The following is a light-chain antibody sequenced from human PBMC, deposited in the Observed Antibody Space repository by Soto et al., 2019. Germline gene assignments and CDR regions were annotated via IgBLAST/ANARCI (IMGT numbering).Light chain of an antibody. CDR3: QPHNNWPVVN. CDR2: GAS. J-gene: IGKJ4*01. V-gene: IGKV3-15*01. Sequence: EMVMTQSPVTLSGSPGERVTLSCRASRTISRNLAWYQQKPGQAPRLLIYGASTRATGIPDRFSGSGSGTDFTLTINSLKYEEAAMYYCQPHNNWPVVNCAGGTKVDIK. CDR1: RTISRN.